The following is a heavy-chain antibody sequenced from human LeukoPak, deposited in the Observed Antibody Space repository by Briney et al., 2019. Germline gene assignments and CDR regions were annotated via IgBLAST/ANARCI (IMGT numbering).Heavy chain of an antibody. CDR3: ARVYSGSYYDY. CDR2: ISGSGGST. D-gene: IGHD1-26*01. V-gene: IGHV3-23*01. Sequence: PGGSLRLSCAASGLIFSKYWMTWVRQAPGKGLEWVSAISGSGGSTYYADSVKGRFTISRDNSKNTLYLQMNSLRAEDTAVYYCARVYSGSYYDYWGQGTLVTVSS. J-gene: IGHJ4*02. CDR1: GLIFSKYW.